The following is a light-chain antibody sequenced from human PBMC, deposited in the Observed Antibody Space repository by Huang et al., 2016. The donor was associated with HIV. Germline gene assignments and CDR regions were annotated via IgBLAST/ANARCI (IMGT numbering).Light chain of an antibody. CDR2: GAS. Sequence: ETVMTQSPATLSLSPGERATLSCRASQSVSTNLAWYQQTPGQAPRLLLFGASTRATGIPARFSGTGSGTEFTLTISSLQSEDFAVYYCQQYNTWPPNTFGQGTKLEIK. CDR1: QSVSTN. J-gene: IGKJ2*01. CDR3: QQYNTWPPNT. V-gene: IGKV3-15*01.